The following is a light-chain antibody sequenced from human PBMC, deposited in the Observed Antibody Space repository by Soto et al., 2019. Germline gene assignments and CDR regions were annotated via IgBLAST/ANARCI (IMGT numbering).Light chain of an antibody. Sequence: DIVMTQSPDSLAVSLGERATINCKSSQSVLYSSNNKNYLAWYQQKPGQPPQLLLYWASTRESGVPDRFSGSGSGTDFTLTSSSLQAEDVAVYYCQQYYSTPWTFGQGTKVEIK. CDR3: QQYYSTPWT. V-gene: IGKV4-1*01. CDR1: QSVLYSSNNKNY. J-gene: IGKJ1*01. CDR2: WAS.